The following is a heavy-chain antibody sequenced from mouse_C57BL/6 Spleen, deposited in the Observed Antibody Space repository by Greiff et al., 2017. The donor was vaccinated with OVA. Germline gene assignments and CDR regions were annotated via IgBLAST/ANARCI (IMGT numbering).Heavy chain of an antibody. CDR3: ARPEDYGRSYLYFDF. CDR1: GFTFSSYG. V-gene: IGHV5-6*01. D-gene: IGHD1-1*01. CDR2: ISSGGSYT. Sequence: EVQLVESGGDLVKPGGSLTLSCAASGFTFSSYGMSWVRQTPDTRLEWVATISSGGSYTYYPDSVKGRFTISRDNAKNNLYLQMNSLKSDDTAMYYLARPEDYGRSYLYFDFWGTGTSVTVSS. J-gene: IGHJ1*03.